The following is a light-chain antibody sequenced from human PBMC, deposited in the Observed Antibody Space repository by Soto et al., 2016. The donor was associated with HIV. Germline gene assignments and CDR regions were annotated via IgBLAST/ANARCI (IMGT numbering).Light chain of an antibody. CDR1: ALSNQY. CDR2: KNT. V-gene: IGLV3-25*03. CDR3: QSADSSGPYYV. Sequence: YELTQPPSVSVSPGQTARITCSGNALSNQYAYWYQQKPGQAPVLVIFKNTERPSGIPERFSGSNSGTRVTLTISGVQAEDEADYYCQSADSSGPYYVFGTGTKVTVL. J-gene: IGLJ1*01.